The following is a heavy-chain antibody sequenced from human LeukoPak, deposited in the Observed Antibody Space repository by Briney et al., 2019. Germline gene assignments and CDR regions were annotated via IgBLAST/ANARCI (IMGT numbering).Heavy chain of an antibody. Sequence: SQTLSLTCAVSGGSISSGGYSWSWIRQPPGKGLEWIGYIYHSGSTYYNPSLKSRVTISVDRSKNQFSLKLSSVTAADTAVYYCARGYYGGNGGFDYWGQGTLVTVSS. CDR1: GGSISSGGYS. V-gene: IGHV4-30-2*01. CDR3: ARGYYGGNGGFDY. J-gene: IGHJ4*02. D-gene: IGHD4-23*01. CDR2: IYHSGST.